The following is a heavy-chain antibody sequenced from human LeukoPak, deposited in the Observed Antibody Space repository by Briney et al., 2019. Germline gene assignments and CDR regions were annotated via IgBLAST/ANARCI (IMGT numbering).Heavy chain of an antibody. J-gene: IGHJ4*02. D-gene: IGHD3-22*01. CDR3: ARLDSSGYAIDY. CDR2: VYPDDSDT. CDR1: GYSFTTFW. Sequence: KSGESLKISCKGSGYSFTTFWIGWVRQMPGKGLEWMGIVYPDDSDTRLSPSFQGQVTISADKSISTAYLQWSSLKASDSAMYYCARLDSSGYAIDYWGQGTLVTVSS. V-gene: IGHV5-51*01.